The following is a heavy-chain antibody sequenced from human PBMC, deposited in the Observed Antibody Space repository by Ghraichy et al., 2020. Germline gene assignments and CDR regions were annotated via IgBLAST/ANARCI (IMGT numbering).Heavy chain of an antibody. Sequence: SQTLSLPCTVSGGSLSSGGYYWTWIRQRPGKGLEWIGYIYYSGSTYYNPSLKSRVTISVDTSKNQFSLKLNSVTAADTAVYYCARDIGSGWSVFDYWGQGTLVTVSS. V-gene: IGHV4-31*02. CDR1: GGSLSSGGYY. CDR2: IYYSGST. J-gene: IGHJ4*02. CDR3: ARDIGSGWSVFDY. D-gene: IGHD6-19*01.